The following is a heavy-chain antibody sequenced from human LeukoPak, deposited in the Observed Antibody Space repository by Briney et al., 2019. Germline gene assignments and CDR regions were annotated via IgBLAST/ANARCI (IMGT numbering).Heavy chain of an antibody. CDR2: INPSGGST. J-gene: IGHJ5*02. V-gene: IGHV1-46*01. CDR1: GYTFTSYY. CDR3: ARGGYYGSGTYLFDP. D-gene: IGHD3-10*01. Sequence: GASVKVSCKASGYTFTSYYMHWVRQAPGQGLEWMGIINPSGGSTSYAQKFQGRVTMTRDMSTSTVYMELSSLRSEDTAVYYCARGGYYGSGTYLFDPWGQGTLVTVTS.